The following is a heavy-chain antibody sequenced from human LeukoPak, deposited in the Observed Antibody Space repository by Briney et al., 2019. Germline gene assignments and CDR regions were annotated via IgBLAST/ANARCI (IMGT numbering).Heavy chain of an antibody. CDR1: GGTFSSYA. Sequence: SVKVSCKASGGTFSSYAISWVRQAPGQGLEWMGGIIPIFGTANYAQKFQGRVTITADESTSTVYMELSRLRSDDTAVYYCAIGGSSKKYYFDYWGQGTLVTVSS. J-gene: IGHJ4*02. CDR3: AIGGSSKKYYFDY. CDR2: IIPIFGTA. V-gene: IGHV1-69*13. D-gene: IGHD6-19*01.